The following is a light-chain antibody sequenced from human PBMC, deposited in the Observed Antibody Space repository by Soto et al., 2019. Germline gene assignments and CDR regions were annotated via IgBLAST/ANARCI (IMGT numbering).Light chain of an antibody. CDR1: QSIGTN. CDR2: DAS. V-gene: IGKV1-39*01. J-gene: IGKJ4*01. Sequence: DIEMTQFPSSLSASVGDRVTISCRASQSIGTNLNWYQQQPGKAPKFLIYDASTLQSGVPSRFSGSGSETDFALTITSLQPEDFATYFCQQSDSTPPTFGGGPQLEIK. CDR3: QQSDSTPPT.